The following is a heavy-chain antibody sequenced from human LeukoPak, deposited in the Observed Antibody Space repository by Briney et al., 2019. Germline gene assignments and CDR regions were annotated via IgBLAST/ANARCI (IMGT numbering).Heavy chain of an antibody. CDR3: AGYSGNYGLDY. Sequence: GGSLRLSCAASGFTFSNYVIHWVRQPPGKGLEWVSLIRYDGSSKYYADSVRGRFTISRDNSKSTLYLQMNSLRAEDTAVYYCAGYSGNYGLDYWGQGTLVTVSS. J-gene: IGHJ4*02. D-gene: IGHD4-17*01. CDR2: IRYDGSSK. CDR1: GFTFSNYV. V-gene: IGHV3-30*02.